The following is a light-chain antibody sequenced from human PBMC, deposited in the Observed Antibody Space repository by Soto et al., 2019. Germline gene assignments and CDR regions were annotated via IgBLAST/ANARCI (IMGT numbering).Light chain of an antibody. CDR1: SSDIGSYNY. CDR3: SSYTTSSSYV. CDR2: EVR. Sequence: QSALTQPASVSGSPGQSITISCTGTSSDIGSYNYVAWYQQFPGKTPKLIIYEVRNRPSGVSFRFSGSKSGNTASLTISGLQAEDEADYYCSSYTTSSSYVFGTGTKVTV. V-gene: IGLV2-14*01. J-gene: IGLJ1*01.